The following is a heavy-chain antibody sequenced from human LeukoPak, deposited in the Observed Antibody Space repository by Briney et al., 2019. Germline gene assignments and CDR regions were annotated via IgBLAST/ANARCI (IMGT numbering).Heavy chain of an antibody. V-gene: IGHV4-30-4*08. D-gene: IGHD2-2*01. CDR2: IYYSGST. Sequence: SETLSLTSTVSGGSISSGDYYWSWIRQPPGKGLEWIGYIYYSGSTYYNPSLKSRVTISVDTPKNQFSLKLSSVTAADTAVYYCAREGYCSSTSCLDVWGKGTTVTVSS. CDR3: AREGYCSSTSCLDV. CDR1: GGSISSGDYY. J-gene: IGHJ6*04.